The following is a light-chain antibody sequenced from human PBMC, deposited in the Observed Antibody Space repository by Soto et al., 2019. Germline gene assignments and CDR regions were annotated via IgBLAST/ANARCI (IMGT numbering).Light chain of an antibody. J-gene: IGLJ1*01. CDR3: AAWDGSVPGSFV. Sequence: QSVLTQPPSTSWTPGQSVTISCSGSSSNIGRNTVNWYQQLPGTAPKLLIYSNNQRPSGVPDRFSGSKSGTSASLAISGLQSEDEAEYYCAAWDGSVPGSFVFGTGTKVTVL. V-gene: IGLV1-44*01. CDR2: SNN. CDR1: SSNIGRNT.